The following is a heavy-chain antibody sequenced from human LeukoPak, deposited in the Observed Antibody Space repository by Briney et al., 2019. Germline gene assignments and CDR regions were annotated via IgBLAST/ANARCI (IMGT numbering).Heavy chain of an antibody. CDR3: ARDMRIVVVPAALVGAFDY. CDR2: ISYDGSNK. V-gene: IGHV3-30*04. J-gene: IGHJ4*02. CDR1: GFTFSSYT. D-gene: IGHD2-2*01. Sequence: GGSLRLSCAASGFTFSSYTMHWVRQAPGKGLEWVAVISYDGSNKYYADSVKGRFTISRDNSKNTLYLQMNSLSAEDTAVYYCARDMRIVVVPAALVGAFDYWGQGTLVTVSS.